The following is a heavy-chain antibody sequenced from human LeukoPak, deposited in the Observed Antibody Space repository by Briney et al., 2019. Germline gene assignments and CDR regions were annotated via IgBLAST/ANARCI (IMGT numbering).Heavy chain of an antibody. D-gene: IGHD4/OR15-4a*01. J-gene: IGHJ3*02. CDR1: GGSISSGDYY. V-gene: IGHV4-30-4*01. CDR3: AREQVLGAFYI. CDR2: IYYSGST. Sequence: ASETLSLTCTVSGGSISSGDYYWSWIRQHPGKGLEWNVYIYYSGSTYYNPSLKTRVTISVATSKNQFSLKLRSVTAADTAVYYCAREQVLGAFYIWGQGTMVTVSS.